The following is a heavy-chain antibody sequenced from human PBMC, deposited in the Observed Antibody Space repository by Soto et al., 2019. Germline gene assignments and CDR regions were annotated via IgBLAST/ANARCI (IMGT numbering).Heavy chain of an antibody. J-gene: IGHJ6*02. CDR3: ANKPSAVASLDYYYRMDV. CDR1: GFTFDDYA. V-gene: IGHV3-9*01. Sequence: PGWSLRLSCAASGFTFDDYAMHWVRQAPGKGLEWVSGISWNSGSIGYADSVKGRFTISRDNAKNSLYLQMNSLRAEDTALYYFANKPSAVASLDYYYRMDVWGQGTTVTVS. D-gene: IGHD2-15*01. CDR2: ISWNSGSI.